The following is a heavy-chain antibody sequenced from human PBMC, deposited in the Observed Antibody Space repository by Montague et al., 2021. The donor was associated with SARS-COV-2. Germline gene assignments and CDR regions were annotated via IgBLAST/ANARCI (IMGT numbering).Heavy chain of an antibody. CDR1: GDSITTTTYY. V-gene: IGHV4-39*01. Sequence: SETLSLTCKVSGDSITTTTYYWVWIRQPPGKGLEWIGSINYSGSTFYNPSLKSRLSMSMDRSTNQFSLRLTSMTAADTAIYYCVRRGGTYYYGSGRFDPWGQGTLVAVSS. J-gene: IGHJ5*02. CDR2: INYSGST. CDR3: VRRGGTYYYGSGRFDP. D-gene: IGHD3-10*01.